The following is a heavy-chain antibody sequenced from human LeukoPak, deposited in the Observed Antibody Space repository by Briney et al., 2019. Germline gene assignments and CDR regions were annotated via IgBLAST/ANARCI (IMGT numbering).Heavy chain of an antibody. CDR2: IYYSGST. D-gene: IGHD5-18*01. Sequence: PSETLSLTCTVSGGSISSYYWSWIRQPPGKGLEWIGYIYYSGSTNYNPSLKSRVTISVDTSKNQFSLKLSSVTAADTAVYYCARQMDTAMVAIDYWGQGTLVTVSS. V-gene: IGHV4-59*01. CDR3: ARQMDTAMVAIDY. CDR1: GGSISSYY. J-gene: IGHJ4*02.